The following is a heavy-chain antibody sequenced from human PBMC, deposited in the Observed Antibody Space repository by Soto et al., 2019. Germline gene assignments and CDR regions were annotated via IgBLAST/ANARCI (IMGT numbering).Heavy chain of an antibody. CDR3: AKGNSPYSGYNSFDY. CDR1: GFTFSSYV. Sequence: EVRLLESGGGLIQPGGSLRLSCAASGFTFSSYVMSWVRQAPGTGLEWVSGISGSGTNTYYADSVKGRFTISRDNSKNTLYLQMTSLRAEDTAEYYCAKGNSPYSGYNSFDYWGEGTLVTVSS. V-gene: IGHV3-23*01. CDR2: ISGSGTNT. J-gene: IGHJ4*02. D-gene: IGHD5-12*01.